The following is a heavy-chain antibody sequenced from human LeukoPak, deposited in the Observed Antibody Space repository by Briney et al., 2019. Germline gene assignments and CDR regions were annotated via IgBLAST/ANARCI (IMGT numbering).Heavy chain of an antibody. J-gene: IGHJ4*02. V-gene: IGHV4-59*12. CDR1: GGSISSYY. Sequence: PSETLSLTCTVSGGSISSYYWSWIRQPPGKGLEWIGYIYYSGSTNYNPSLKSRVTISVDTSKNQFSLKLSSVTAADTAVYYCARASIAVAGLGVDYWGQGTLVTVSS. CDR3: ARASIAVAGLGVDY. CDR2: IYYSGST. D-gene: IGHD6-19*01.